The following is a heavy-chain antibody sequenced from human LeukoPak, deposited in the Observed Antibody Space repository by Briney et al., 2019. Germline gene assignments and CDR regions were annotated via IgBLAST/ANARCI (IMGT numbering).Heavy chain of an antibody. CDR3: ARENSGSYREFDY. Sequence: SETLSLTCTVSGGSISSYYWSWIWQPAGKGLEWIGRIYTSGSTNYNASLKSRVSMSVDTSKNQFSLKLSSMTAADTAVFYCARENSGSYREFDYWGQGTLVTVSS. D-gene: IGHD1-26*01. CDR1: GGSISSYY. J-gene: IGHJ4*02. V-gene: IGHV4-4*07. CDR2: IYTSGST.